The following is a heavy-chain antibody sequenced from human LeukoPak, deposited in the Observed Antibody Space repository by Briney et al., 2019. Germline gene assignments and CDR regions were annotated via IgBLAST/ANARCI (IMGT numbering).Heavy chain of an antibody. V-gene: IGHV3-30*02. CDR1: GYTFTRYY. J-gene: IGHJ4*02. CDR2: IRHDASNK. CDR3: AKDQSDFWSGYFFDY. D-gene: IGHD3-3*01. Sequence: SCKASGYTFTRYYMHWVRQAPGKGLEWVAFIRHDASNKYYGDSVKGRFTISRDNSKNTLYLQMNSLRTEDTAVYHCAKDQSDFWSGYFFDYWGRGTLVTVSS.